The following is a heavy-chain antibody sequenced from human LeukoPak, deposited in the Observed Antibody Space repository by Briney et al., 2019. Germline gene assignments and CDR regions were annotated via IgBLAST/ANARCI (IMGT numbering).Heavy chain of an antibody. CDR2: IYYSGST. V-gene: IGHV4-31*03. D-gene: IGHD3-22*01. CDR3: ARQSKGIIVITDFQH. CDR1: GGSISSGGYY. Sequence: SETLSLTCTVSGGSISSGGYYWSWLRQHPGKGLEWIGYIYYSGSTYYNPSLKSRVTISVDTSKNQFSLKLSSVTAADTAVYYCARQSKGIIVITDFQHWGQGTLVTVSS. J-gene: IGHJ1*01.